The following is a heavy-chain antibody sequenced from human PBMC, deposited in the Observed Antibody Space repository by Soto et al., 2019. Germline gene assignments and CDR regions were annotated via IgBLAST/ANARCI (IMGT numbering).Heavy chain of an antibody. J-gene: IGHJ6*02. CDR2: IDQSGGT. CDR1: GDSLRGQS. CDR3: AREDRYGWSGESLDV. Sequence: KASETLSLTCAVVGDSLRGQSWNWIRQSPGKGLEWIGEIDQSGGTNYNPSLKSRAIISDDTSKNQFSLTLTSVTAADTAVYYCAREDRYGWSGESLDVWGQGTTVTV. V-gene: IGHV4-34*01. D-gene: IGHD3-16*02.